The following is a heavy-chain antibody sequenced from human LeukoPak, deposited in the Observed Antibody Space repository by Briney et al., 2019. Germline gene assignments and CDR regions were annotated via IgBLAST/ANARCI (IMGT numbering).Heavy chain of an antibody. Sequence: GGSLRLSCAASGFTFSSYAMHWVRQAPGKGLEWVSAISGSGGSTYYADSVKGRFTISRDNSKNTLYLQMNSLRAEDTAVYYCAKDLDDFWSGYTFGFDPWGQGTLVTVSS. CDR1: GFTFSSYA. D-gene: IGHD3-3*01. CDR3: AKDLDDFWSGYTFGFDP. J-gene: IGHJ5*02. CDR2: ISGSGGST. V-gene: IGHV3-23*01.